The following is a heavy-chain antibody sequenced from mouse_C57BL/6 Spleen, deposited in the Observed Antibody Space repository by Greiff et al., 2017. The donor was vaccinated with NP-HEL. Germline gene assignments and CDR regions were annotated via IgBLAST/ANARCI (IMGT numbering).Heavy chain of an antibody. D-gene: IGHD2-3*01. J-gene: IGHJ3*01. Sequence: EVHLVESGGGLVKPGGSLKLSCAASGFTFSSYAMSWVRQTPEKRLEWVATISDGGSYTYYPDNVKGRFTISRDNAKNNLYLQMSHLKSEDTAMYYCARRDGYSAWFAYWGQGTLVTVSA. CDR2: ISDGGSYT. V-gene: IGHV5-4*01. CDR1: GFTFSSYA. CDR3: ARRDGYSAWFAY.